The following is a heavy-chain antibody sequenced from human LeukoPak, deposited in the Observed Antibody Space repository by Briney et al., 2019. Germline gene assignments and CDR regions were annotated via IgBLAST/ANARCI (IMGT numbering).Heavy chain of an antibody. CDR3: ARDPKSSSSAFDI. D-gene: IGHD6-13*01. Sequence: SETLSLTCTVSGGSITSYYWSWIRQPPGKGLEWVGYINYSGTTNYNPSLMSRVTISVDTSKNQFSLKLSSVTAADTAVYYCARDPKSSSSAFDIWGQGTMVTVSS. J-gene: IGHJ3*02. CDR2: INYSGTT. V-gene: IGHV4-59*01. CDR1: GGSITSYY.